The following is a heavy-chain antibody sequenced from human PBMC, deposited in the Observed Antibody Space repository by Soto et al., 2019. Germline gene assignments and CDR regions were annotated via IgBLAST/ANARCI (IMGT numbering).Heavy chain of an antibody. J-gene: IGHJ5*02. V-gene: IGHV1-2*02. CDR1: GGTFSSYA. Sequence: ASVKVSCKASGGTFSSYAISWVRQAPGQGLEWMGWMNPNNGGTYFAPEFQGRVTLTRDPSISTAYMELNRLTSDDTAVYYCAREDSRGRWLDAWGQGTLVTVSS. CDR2: MNPNNGGT. CDR3: AREDSRGRWLDA. D-gene: IGHD3-16*01.